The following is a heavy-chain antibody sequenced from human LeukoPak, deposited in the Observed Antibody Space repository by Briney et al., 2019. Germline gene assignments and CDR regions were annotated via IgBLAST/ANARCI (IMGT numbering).Heavy chain of an antibody. D-gene: IGHD2-2*01. CDR3: ARLPPYCSSTSCPLDY. CDR1: GYTFTDYY. CDR2: IIPIFGTA. V-gene: IGHV1-69*13. Sequence: ASVKVSCKTSGYTFTDYYIHWVRQAPGQGLEWMGGIIPIFGTANYAQKFQGRVTITSDESTSTAYMELSSLRSEDTAVYYCARLPPYCSSTSCPLDYWGQGTLVTVSS. J-gene: IGHJ4*02.